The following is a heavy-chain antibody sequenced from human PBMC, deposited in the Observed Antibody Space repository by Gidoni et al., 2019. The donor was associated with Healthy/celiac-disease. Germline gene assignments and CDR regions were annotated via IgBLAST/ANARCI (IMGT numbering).Heavy chain of an antibody. J-gene: IGHJ4*02. CDR2: ISSSSSYI. Sequence: EVQLVESGGGLVKPGGSLRLSCAASGFTFSSYSLNWVRQAPGKGLEWVSSISSSSSYIYYADSVKGRFTISRDNAKNSLYLQMNSLRAEDTAVYYCARGPHDYGDPSLYYFDYWGQGTLVTVSS. CDR1: GFTFSSYS. CDR3: ARGPHDYGDPSLYYFDY. V-gene: IGHV3-21*01. D-gene: IGHD4-17*01.